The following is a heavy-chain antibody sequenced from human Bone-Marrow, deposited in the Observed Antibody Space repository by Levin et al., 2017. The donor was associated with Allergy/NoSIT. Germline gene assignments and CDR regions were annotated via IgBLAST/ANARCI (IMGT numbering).Heavy chain of an antibody. V-gene: IGHV5-51*01. J-gene: IGHJ4*02. CDR3: ARHDWIAGVILGSFDY. D-gene: IGHD3-16*01. CDR2: IYPDDSDV. Sequence: GESLKISCEASGYSFTNYWIAWVRQMPGKGLEWMGIIYPDDSDVKYSPSFQGQVTISADKSIRTAYLQWSSLEASDTAVYYCARHDWIAGVILGSFDYWGQGTLVTVSS. CDR1: GYSFTNYW.